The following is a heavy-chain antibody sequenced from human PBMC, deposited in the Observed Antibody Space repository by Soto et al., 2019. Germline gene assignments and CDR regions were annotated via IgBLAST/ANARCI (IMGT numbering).Heavy chain of an antibody. V-gene: IGHV3-23*01. CDR3: AKLGYCSGGSCYYSRGGAFDI. J-gene: IGHJ3*02. D-gene: IGHD2-15*01. CDR2: ISGSGGST. CDR1: GFTFSSYA. Sequence: GSLRLSCAASGFTFSSYAMSWVRQAPGKGLEWVSAISGSGGSTYYADSVKGRFTISRDNSKNTLYLQMNSLRAEDTAVYYCAKLGYCSGGSCYYSRGGAFDIWGQGTMVTVSS.